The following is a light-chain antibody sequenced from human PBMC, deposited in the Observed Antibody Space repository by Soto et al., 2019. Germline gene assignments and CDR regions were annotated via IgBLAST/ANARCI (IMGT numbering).Light chain of an antibody. CDR3: SSYTSSSTLV. CDR1: SIDFGGYNY. V-gene: IGLV2-14*01. Sequence: SALTQPASVSGSPGQSITISGTLTSIDFGGYNYVSWYQQHPGKAPKLMIYEVSNRPSGVSNRFSGSKSGNTASLTISGLQAEDEADYYCSSYTSSSTLVFGTGTKVTVL. J-gene: IGLJ1*01. CDR2: EVS.